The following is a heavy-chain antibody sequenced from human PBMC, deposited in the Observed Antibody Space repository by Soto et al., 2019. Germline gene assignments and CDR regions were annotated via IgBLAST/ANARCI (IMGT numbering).Heavy chain of an antibody. CDR2: ISWNSGSI. Sequence: GGSLRLSCAASGFTFDDYAMHWVRQAPGKGLEWVSGISWNSGSIGYADSVKGRFTISRDNAKNSLYLQMNSLRAEDTALYYCAKASEYSGYGNLDYWGQGTLVTVSS. CDR3: AKASEYSGYGNLDY. CDR1: GFTFDDYA. V-gene: IGHV3-9*01. D-gene: IGHD5-12*01. J-gene: IGHJ4*02.